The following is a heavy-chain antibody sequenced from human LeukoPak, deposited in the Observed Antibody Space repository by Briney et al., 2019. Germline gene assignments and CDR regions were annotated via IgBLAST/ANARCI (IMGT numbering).Heavy chain of an antibody. D-gene: IGHD2-2*02. Sequence: SETLSLTCTVSGGSISSGDYYWSWIRQPPGKGLEWIGYIYYSGSTNYNPSLKSRVTISVDTSKNQFSLKLSSVTAADTAVYYCARWEGPVVPAAIPYYYYYMDVWGKGTTVTVSS. CDR1: GGSISSGDYY. V-gene: IGHV4-61*08. CDR3: ARWEGPVVPAAIPYYYYYMDV. J-gene: IGHJ6*03. CDR2: IYYSGST.